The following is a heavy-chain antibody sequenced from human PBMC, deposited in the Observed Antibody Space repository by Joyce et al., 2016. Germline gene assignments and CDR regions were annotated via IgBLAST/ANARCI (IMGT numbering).Heavy chain of an antibody. CDR3: ARSTLPGYCSSTSCYMRYYFDY. D-gene: IGHD2-2*02. Sequence: EVQLVQSGAEVKKPGESLKISCKGSGYSFTSNWLGWVRQMPGKGLDGMWIIYPGDSDTRYGPSFQGQVTISADKSISTAYLQWSSLNASDTAMYYCARSTLPGYCSSTSCYMRYYFDYWGQGTLVTVSS. CDR1: GYSFTSNW. CDR2: IYPGDSDT. J-gene: IGHJ4*02. V-gene: IGHV5-51*01.